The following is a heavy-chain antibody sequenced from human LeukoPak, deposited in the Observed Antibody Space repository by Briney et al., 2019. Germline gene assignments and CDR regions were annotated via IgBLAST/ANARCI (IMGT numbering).Heavy chain of an antibody. J-gene: IGHJ4*02. CDR1: GFTFGDYA. CDR3: TRSRTGNGYKYYFDS. V-gene: IGHV3-49*04. Sequence: GGSPRLSCTASGFTFGDYAMTWVRQAPGKGLEWVGFIRSKAYGRTTEYAASVKGRFTISRDDSKSIAYLQMNSLKSEDTAVYYCTRSRTGNGYKYYFDSWGQGTLVTVSS. D-gene: IGHD5-24*01. CDR2: IRSKAYGRTT.